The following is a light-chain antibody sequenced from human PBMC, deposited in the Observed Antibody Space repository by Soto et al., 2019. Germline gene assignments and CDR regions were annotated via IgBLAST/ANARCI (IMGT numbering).Light chain of an antibody. Sequence: QSALTQPPSASGSPRQSVTISCTGTSSDVADYNYVSWYQQYPGKAPKLMIYEVSKRPSGVPDRFSGSKSGNTASLTVSGLQAEDEADYYCSSYAGSNNWVFGGGTKLTVL. J-gene: IGLJ3*02. CDR3: SSYAGSNNWV. V-gene: IGLV2-8*01. CDR1: SSDVADYNY. CDR2: EVS.